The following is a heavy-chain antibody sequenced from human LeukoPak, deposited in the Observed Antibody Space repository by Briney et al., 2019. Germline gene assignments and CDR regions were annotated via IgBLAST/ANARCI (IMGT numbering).Heavy chain of an antibody. Sequence: GESLKISCKGSGYSITSYWIGWVRQMPGKGLDWMAIVYPGDSHTKYNPSFQGQVTISADKSSSTAYLQWISLRASDTAIYYCVRTPTCSSGSCYPNWFDSWGQGTLVTVSS. V-gene: IGHV5-51*01. CDR3: VRTPTCSSGSCYPNWFDS. CDR2: VYPGDSHT. D-gene: IGHD2-15*01. CDR1: GYSITSYW. J-gene: IGHJ5*01.